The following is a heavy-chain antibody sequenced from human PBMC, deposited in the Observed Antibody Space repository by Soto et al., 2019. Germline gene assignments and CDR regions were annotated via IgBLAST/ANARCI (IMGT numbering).Heavy chain of an antibody. V-gene: IGHV1-8*01. CDR2: INPNNGNT. CDR3: ARTSSGTREGFDP. J-gene: IGHJ5*02. CDR1: GYSFTTYD. Sequence: ASVKVSCKASGYSFTTYDINWVRQATGQGLEWMGWINPNNGNTGYAQKFQGRVTLTRTTSISTAYMELSSLRSDDTAVYYCARTSSGTREGFDPWGQGTLVTVSS. D-gene: IGHD1-7*01.